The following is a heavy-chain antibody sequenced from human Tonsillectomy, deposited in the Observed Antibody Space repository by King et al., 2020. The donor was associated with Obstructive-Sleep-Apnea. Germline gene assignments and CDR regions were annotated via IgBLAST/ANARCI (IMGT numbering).Heavy chain of an antibody. J-gene: IGHJ4*02. Sequence: VQLQDSGPGLVKPSETLSLTCRVSGGSISSYYWSWIRRPPGKGLEWIGYISYSGSTNYNPSLKSRVTISVDTSKNQFSLKLSSVTAADTAIYYCARHLYSSGYLGCFDNWGQGALVTVSS. CDR3: ARHLYSSGYLGCFDN. CDR2: ISYSGST. CDR1: GGSISSYY. V-gene: IGHV4-59*08. D-gene: IGHD6-19*01.